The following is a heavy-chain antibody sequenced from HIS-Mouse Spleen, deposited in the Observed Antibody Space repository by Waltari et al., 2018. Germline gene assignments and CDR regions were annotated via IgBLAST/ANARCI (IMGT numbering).Heavy chain of an antibody. CDR2: ISYDGSNK. CDR3: ARDWYYYDSSGYAFDI. CDR1: GFTFSSYA. J-gene: IGHJ3*02. V-gene: IGHV3-30-3*01. D-gene: IGHD3-22*01. Sequence: QVQLVESGGGVVQPGRSLRLSCAASGFTFSSYAMHWVRQAPGKGLGWLAVISYDGSNKYYEDSVKGRFTISRDNSKNTLYLQMNSLRAEDTAVYYCARDWYYYDSSGYAFDIWGQGTMVTVSS.